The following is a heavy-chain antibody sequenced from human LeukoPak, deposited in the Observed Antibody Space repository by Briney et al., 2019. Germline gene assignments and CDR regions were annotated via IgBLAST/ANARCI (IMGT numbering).Heavy chain of an antibody. V-gene: IGHV5-10-1*01. CDR3: ARHQNYGSGSPFDY. CDR1: GYSFTSYW. D-gene: IGHD3-10*01. Sequence: GESLKISCKGSGYSFTSYWISWVRQMLGKGLEWIGTIDPSDSYTNYSPSFQGHVTISDDKSITTAYLQWSSLKASDTAIYYCARHQNYGSGSPFDYWGQGTLVTVSS. J-gene: IGHJ4*02. CDR2: IDPSDSYT.